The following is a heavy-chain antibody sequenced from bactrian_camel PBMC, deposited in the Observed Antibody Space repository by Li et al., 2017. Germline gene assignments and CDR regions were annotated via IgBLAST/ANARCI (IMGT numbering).Heavy chain of an antibody. Sequence: HVQLVESGGGSVQAGGSLTLSCTAPGFTRRACGMDWYRQVAGEEREWIASISNDGLAYYVDSVKGRFTISKDGAKDTAYLRMNDLKPEDTAMYYCQTAGRADGGDNDDDNWCRFGSWGQGTQVTVS. J-gene: IGHJ6*01. CDR3: QTAGRADGGDNDDDNWCRFGS. V-gene: IGHV3S55*01. CDR2: ISNDGLA. D-gene: IGHD7*01. CDR1: GFTRRACG.